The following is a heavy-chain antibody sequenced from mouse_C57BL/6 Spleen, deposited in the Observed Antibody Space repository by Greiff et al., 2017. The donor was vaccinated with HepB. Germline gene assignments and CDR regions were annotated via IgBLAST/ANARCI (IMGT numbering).Heavy chain of an antibody. J-gene: IGHJ3*01. CDR3: AKLTGRAWFAY. CDR1: GYSITSGYY. Sequence: DVKLQESGPGLVKPSQSLSLTCSVTGYSITSGYYWNWIRQFPGNKLEWMGYISYDGSNNYNPSLKNRISITRDTSKNQFFLKLNSVTTEDTATYYCAKLTGRAWFAYWGQGTLVTVSA. V-gene: IGHV3-6*01. CDR2: ISYDGSN. D-gene: IGHD4-1*01.